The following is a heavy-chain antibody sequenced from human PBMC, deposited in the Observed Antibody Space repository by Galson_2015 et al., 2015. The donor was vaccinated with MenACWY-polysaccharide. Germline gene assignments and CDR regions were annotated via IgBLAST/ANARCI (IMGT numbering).Heavy chain of an antibody. CDR2: LYSGGST. V-gene: IGHV3-66*02. CDR1: GFTVSSNY. J-gene: IGHJ4*02. CDR3: ARGKGGY. D-gene: IGHD3-16*01. Sequence: SLRLSCAASGFTVSSNYMSWVRQAQGKGLESVSVLYSGGSTYYADSVKGRFTISRDSSKNTLYLQMNSLNTEDSAVYYCARGKGGYWGQGTLVTVSS.